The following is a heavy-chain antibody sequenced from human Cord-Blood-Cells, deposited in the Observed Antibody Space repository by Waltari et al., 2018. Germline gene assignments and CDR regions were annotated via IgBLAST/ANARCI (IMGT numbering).Heavy chain of an antibody. CDR3: ARNIKRLLQYYYGMDV. CDR1: GGTFSSYA. D-gene: IGHD3-22*01. J-gene: IGHJ6*02. V-gene: IGHV1-69*06. Sequence: QVQLVQSGAEVKKPGSSVKVSCKASGGTFSSYAISWVRQAPGQGLEWMGGIIPIFGKANYAQKFQGRVTITADKSTSTAYMELSSLRSEDTAVYYCARNIKRLLQYYYGMDVWGQGTTVTVSS. CDR2: IIPIFGKA.